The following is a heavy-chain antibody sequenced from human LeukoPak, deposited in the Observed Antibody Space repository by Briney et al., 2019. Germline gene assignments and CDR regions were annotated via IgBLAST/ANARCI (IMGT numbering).Heavy chain of an antibody. CDR1: GGSLGTSSYY. D-gene: IGHD6-6*01. J-gene: IGHJ5*02. CDR2: ISHPGST. Sequence: PSETLSLTCSVSGGSLGTSSYYWGWIRQPPGKGLEWIGTISHPGSTNYNPSLKSRVTISVDTSKNQLSLRLRSVTATDTALYYCARQGDPSSSYYLDWFDPWGQGIMVTVSS. V-gene: IGHV4-39*01. CDR3: ARQGDPSSSYYLDWFDP.